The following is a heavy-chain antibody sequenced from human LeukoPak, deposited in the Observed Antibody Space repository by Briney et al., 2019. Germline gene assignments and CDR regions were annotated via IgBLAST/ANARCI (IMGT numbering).Heavy chain of an antibody. V-gene: IGHV4-59*01. J-gene: IGHJ4*02. Sequence: SETLSLTCTVSGASISSYYWSWIRQPPGKGLEWIGYIYYSGSTNYNPSLKSRVTISVDTSKNQFSLKLSSVTAADTAVYYCARDYPPYYFDYWGQGTLVTVSS. CDR2: IYYSGST. CDR1: GASISSYY. CDR3: ARDYPPYYFDY.